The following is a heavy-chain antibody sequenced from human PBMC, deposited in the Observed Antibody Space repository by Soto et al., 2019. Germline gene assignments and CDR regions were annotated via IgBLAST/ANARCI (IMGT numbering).Heavy chain of an antibody. CDR1: GYTFTGYY. CDR2: INPNSGGT. J-gene: IGHJ6*02. CDR3: ARVPYYGSGSPYYYGMDV. V-gene: IGHV1-2*04. D-gene: IGHD3-10*01. Sequence: ASVKVSCKASGYTFTGYYMHWVRQAPGQGLEWMGWINPNSGGTNYAQKFQGWVTMTRDTSISTAYMELSRLRSDDTAVYYCARVPYYGSGSPYYYGMDVWGQGTTVTVSS.